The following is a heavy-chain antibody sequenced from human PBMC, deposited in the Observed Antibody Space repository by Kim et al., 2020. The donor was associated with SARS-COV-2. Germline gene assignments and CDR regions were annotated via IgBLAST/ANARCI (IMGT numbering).Heavy chain of an antibody. V-gene: IGHV3-7*03. Sequence: GGSLRLSCAASGFTFSSYWMSWVRQAPGKGLEWVANIKQDGSEKYYVDSVKGRFTISRDNAKNSLYLQMNSLRAEDTAVYYCARDAYYDFWSGWGYWGQGTLVTVSS. J-gene: IGHJ4*02. CDR3: ARDAYYDFWSGWGY. CDR1: GFTFSSYW. D-gene: IGHD3-3*01. CDR2: IKQDGSEK.